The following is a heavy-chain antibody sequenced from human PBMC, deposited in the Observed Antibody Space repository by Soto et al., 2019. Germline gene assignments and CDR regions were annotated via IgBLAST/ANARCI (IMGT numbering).Heavy chain of an antibody. V-gene: IGHV1-18*01. Sequence: GASVKVSWKASGYTFTSYGISWVRQAPGQGLEWMGWISAYNGNTNYAQKLQGRVTMTTDTSTSTAYMELRSLRSDDTAVYYCAGDTMSSSAGYGVELWGQGTTVTDPS. CDR1: GYTFTSYG. CDR2: ISAYNGNT. CDR3: AGDTMSSSAGYGVEL. J-gene: IGHJ6*02. D-gene: IGHD3-22*01.